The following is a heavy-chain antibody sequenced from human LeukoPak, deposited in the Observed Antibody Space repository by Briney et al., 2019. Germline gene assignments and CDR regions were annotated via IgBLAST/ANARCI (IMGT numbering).Heavy chain of an antibody. D-gene: IGHD6-19*01. CDR3: ARETEKQWQY. V-gene: IGHV4-38-2*02. CDR1: GFSISFGYF. CDR2: IFHSGRT. J-gene: IGHJ3*01. Sequence: ETVSLTCTVSGFSISFGYFWGSIRQRPGRGLAWIASIFHSGRTYYNPSLKSRVTISVDTSKNQFSLTLSSVTAADTAVYYCARETEKQWQYWGQGTLVTVSS.